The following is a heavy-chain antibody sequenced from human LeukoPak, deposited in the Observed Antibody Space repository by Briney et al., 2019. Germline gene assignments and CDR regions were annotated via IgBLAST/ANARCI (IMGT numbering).Heavy chain of an antibody. CDR1: GFTVSSNY. Sequence: GGSLRLSCAASGFTVSSNYMSWVRQAPGKGLEWVSVIYSGGSTYYADSVKGRFTISRDNAKNTLYLQMNSLRAEDTAVYYCARDVHDFSIDYWGQGTLVTVSS. J-gene: IGHJ4*02. CDR2: IYSGGST. V-gene: IGHV3-66*01. D-gene: IGHD5/OR15-5a*01. CDR3: ARDVHDFSIDY.